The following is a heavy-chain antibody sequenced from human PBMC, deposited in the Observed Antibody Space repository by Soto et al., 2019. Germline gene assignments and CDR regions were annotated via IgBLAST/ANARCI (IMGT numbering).Heavy chain of an antibody. CDR1: CADMNTYS. CDR3: ARDREAGYNFYYGMDV. CDR2: IYTSASI. D-gene: IGHD6-19*01. V-gene: IGHV4-4*07. Sequence: SETLSLTCSVSCADMNTYSWTWIRQPAGKGLEWIGRIYTSASINYNPSLKGRVTLSVDTSTNQVSLRLASVTAADTAIYYCARDREAGYNFYYGMDVWGQGTTVTVSS. J-gene: IGHJ6*02.